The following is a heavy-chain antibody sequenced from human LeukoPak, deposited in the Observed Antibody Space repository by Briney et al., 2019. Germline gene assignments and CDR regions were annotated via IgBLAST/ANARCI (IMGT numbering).Heavy chain of an antibody. CDR3: AKAEGYDILTGLDY. V-gene: IGHV3-30*18. CDR2: ISYDGSNA. J-gene: IGHJ4*02. D-gene: IGHD3-9*01. Sequence: PGGSLRLSCVASGFTFNNYGIHWVRQAPGKGLEWVAMISYDGSNAFYSDSVKGRFTVSRDNSKNTVYLQMNRLRPDDAAVYYCAKAEGYDILTGLDYWGQGTLVTVSS. CDR1: GFTFNNYG.